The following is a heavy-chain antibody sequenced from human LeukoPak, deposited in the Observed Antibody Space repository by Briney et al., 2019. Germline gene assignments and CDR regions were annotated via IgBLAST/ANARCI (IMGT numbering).Heavy chain of an antibody. CDR3: ARDVGSYSGTPYNCFDP. CDR1: GFTFSTDS. V-gene: IGHV3-21*01. Sequence: GGSLRLSCVASGFTFSTDSMNWVRQAPGKGLEWVSSISSSSSYIYYADSVRGRFTISRDNAKNSLYLQMNSLRAEDTAVYYCARDVGSYSGTPYNCFDPWGQGTLVTVSS. D-gene: IGHD1-26*01. CDR2: ISSSSSYI. J-gene: IGHJ5*02.